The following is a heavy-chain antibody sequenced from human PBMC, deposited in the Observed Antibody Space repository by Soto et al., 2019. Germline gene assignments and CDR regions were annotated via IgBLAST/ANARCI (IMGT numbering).Heavy chain of an antibody. CDR2: ISGSGGST. V-gene: IGHV3-23*01. Sequence: PGGSLRLSCAASGFTFSSYAMSWVRQAPGKGLEWVSAISGSGGSTYYADSVKGRFTISRDNSKNTRYLQMNSLRAEDTAVYYCAKLRALGELSAFDYWGQGTLVTVSS. D-gene: IGHD3-16*02. J-gene: IGHJ4*02. CDR3: AKLRALGELSAFDY. CDR1: GFTFSSYA.